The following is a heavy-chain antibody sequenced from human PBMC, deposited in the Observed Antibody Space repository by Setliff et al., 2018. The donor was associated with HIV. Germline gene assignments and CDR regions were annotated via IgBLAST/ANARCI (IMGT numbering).Heavy chain of an antibody. V-gene: IGHV4-4*02. Sequence: PSETLSLTCAVSGGSISSSNWWRWVRQPPGKGLEWIGEIYHSGSIYYNPSLKSRVTMSVDTSKNQFSLKLSSVTAVDTAVYYCAKKGNGDYHFDYWGQGTLVTVSS. CDR3: AKKGNGDYHFDY. D-gene: IGHD4-17*01. J-gene: IGHJ4*02. CDR2: IYHSGSI. CDR1: GGSISSSNW.